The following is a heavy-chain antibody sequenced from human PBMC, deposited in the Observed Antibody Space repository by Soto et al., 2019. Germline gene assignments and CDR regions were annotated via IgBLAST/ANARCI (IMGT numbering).Heavy chain of an antibody. CDR1: GYIFTSYW. D-gene: IGHD3-10*01. CDR3: V. V-gene: IGHV5-10-1*01. J-gene: IGHJ6*02. Sequence: GEPLRISCKGSGYIFTSYWISWVRQMPGKGLEWMGRIDPSDSYTNYSPSFQGHVTISADKSISTAYLQWSSWFRYYYYYGMDVWGQGTTVTVFS. CDR2: IDPSDSYT.